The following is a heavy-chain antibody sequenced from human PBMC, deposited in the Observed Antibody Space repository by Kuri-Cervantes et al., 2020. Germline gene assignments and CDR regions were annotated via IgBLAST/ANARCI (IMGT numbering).Heavy chain of an antibody. Sequence: GGSLRLCCAASGFTFSSYDMYWVRQVTGKGLEWVSAISGSGGSTYYADSVKGRFTISRDNSKNTLYLQMNSLRAEDTAVYYCAKGAYAYYYYYYMDVWGKGTTVTVSS. J-gene: IGHJ6*03. CDR1: GFTFSSYD. D-gene: IGHD4-17*01. CDR3: AKGAYAYYYYYYMDV. CDR2: ISGSGGST. V-gene: IGHV3-23*01.